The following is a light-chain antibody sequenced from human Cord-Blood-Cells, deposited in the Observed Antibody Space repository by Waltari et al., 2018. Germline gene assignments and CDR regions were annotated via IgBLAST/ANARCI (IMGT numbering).Light chain of an antibody. V-gene: IGLV4-69*01. CDR3: QTWGTGIRV. CDR2: LNSDGSH. J-gene: IGLJ3*02. Sequence: QLVLTQKTSASASLGASIEITCTLTRGHSSYAITLHQQQPEKGPRYLMKLNSDGSHSKGDWIPDRFSGSSSGAERYLPISSLQSEDEADYYCQTWGTGIRVFGGGTKLTVL. CDR1: RGHSSYA.